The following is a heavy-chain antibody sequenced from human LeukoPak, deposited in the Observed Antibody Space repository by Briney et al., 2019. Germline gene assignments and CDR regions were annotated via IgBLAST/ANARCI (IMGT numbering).Heavy chain of an antibody. CDR3: ARENGDYESYYYYYGMDV. Sequence: SETLSLTCTVSGGSISGYYWSWIRQPPGKGLEWIGYIYYSGSTNYNPSLKSRVTISVDTSKNQFSLKLSSVTAADTAVYYCARENGDYESYYYYYGMDVWGQGTTVTVSS. V-gene: IGHV4-59*01. CDR2: IYYSGST. J-gene: IGHJ6*02. CDR1: GGSISGYY. D-gene: IGHD4-17*01.